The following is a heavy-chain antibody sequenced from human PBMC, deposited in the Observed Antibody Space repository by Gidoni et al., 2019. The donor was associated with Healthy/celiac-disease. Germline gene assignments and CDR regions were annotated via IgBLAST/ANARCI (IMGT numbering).Heavy chain of an antibody. CDR3: ARGEAARRNWFDP. CDR1: GGSIRSRGYY. Sequence: QVQRQESGPGLVKPSQTLSLTCTVSGGSIRSRGYYWSWIRQHPGKGLGWIGDIYYSGSTYYNPSLKRLVTISVDTSKNQFSLKLSSVTAADTAVYYCARGEAARRNWFDPWGQGTLVTVSS. CDR2: IYYSGST. D-gene: IGHD6-6*01. V-gene: IGHV4-31*01. J-gene: IGHJ5*02.